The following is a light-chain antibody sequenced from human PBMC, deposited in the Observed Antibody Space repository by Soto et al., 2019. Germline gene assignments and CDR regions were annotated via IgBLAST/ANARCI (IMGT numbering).Light chain of an antibody. CDR3: CSYADNYPVV. Sequence: QSALTQPRSVSGSPGQSVTISCTGTTSDVDDYNYVSWYQQHPGKAPKIMIYDVTKRPSGVPDRFSGSKSGNTASLTISGLQADDEADYYCCSYADNYPVVFGGGTKVTVL. CDR1: TSDVDDYNY. V-gene: IGLV2-11*01. J-gene: IGLJ2*01. CDR2: DVT.